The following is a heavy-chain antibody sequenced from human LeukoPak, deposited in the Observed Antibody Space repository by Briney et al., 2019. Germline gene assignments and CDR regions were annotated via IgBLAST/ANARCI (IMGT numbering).Heavy chain of an antibody. D-gene: IGHD3-16*01. CDR3: ARGLWGGYFDY. CDR1: GGSFRGYY. J-gene: IGHJ4*02. Sequence: PSETLSLTCAVYGGSFRGYYWSWVRQPPGKGLEWIGEINHSGSTNYNPSLKSRVTISVDTSKNQFSLKLSSVTAADTAVYYCARGLWGGYFDYWGQGTLVTVSS. V-gene: IGHV4-34*01. CDR2: INHSGST.